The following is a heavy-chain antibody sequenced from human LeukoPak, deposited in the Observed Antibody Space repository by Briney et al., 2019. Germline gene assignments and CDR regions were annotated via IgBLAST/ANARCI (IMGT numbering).Heavy chain of an antibody. Sequence: GGSLRLSCAASGFTFSSYAMSWVRQAPGKGLEWVSAISGSGGSTYYADSVKGRFTISRDNSKNTLYLQMNSLRAEDTAVYYCAREGVYYGSGHLRFYGMDVWGQGTTVTVSS. V-gene: IGHV3-23*01. CDR2: ISGSGGST. J-gene: IGHJ6*02. CDR1: GFTFSSYA. D-gene: IGHD3-10*01. CDR3: AREGVYYGSGHLRFYGMDV.